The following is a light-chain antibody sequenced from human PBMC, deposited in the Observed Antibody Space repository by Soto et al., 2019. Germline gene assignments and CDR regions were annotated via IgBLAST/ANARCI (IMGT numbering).Light chain of an antibody. Sequence: QAVVTQPPSASGAPGQRVTISCSGSSSNIGRNFVQWYQHLPGTAPKLLIFSNDRRPSGVPARFSGSKSGTSASLAITGLQSEDEAEYYCAAWDDTLRGHWVFGGGTKLTVL. CDR3: AAWDDTLRGHWV. J-gene: IGLJ3*02. CDR1: SSNIGRNF. CDR2: SND. V-gene: IGLV1-47*02.